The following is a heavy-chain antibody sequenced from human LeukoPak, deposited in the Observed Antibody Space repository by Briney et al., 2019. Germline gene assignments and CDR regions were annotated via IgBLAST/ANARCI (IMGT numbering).Heavy chain of an antibody. CDR2: IIPIFGTA. J-gene: IGHJ4*02. D-gene: IGHD3-22*01. CDR3: ARIPDRGGYSTGVNY. Sequence: SVKVSCKASGGTFSSYAISWVRQAPGQGLEWMGGIIPIFGTANYAQKFQGRVTITADKSTSTAYMELSSLRSEDTAVYYCARIPDRGGYSTGVNYWGQGTLVTVSS. CDR1: GGTFSSYA. V-gene: IGHV1-69*06.